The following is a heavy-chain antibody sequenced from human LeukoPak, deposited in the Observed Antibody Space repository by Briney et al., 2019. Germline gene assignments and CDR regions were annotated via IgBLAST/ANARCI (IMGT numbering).Heavy chain of an antibody. CDR1: GYSLTELS. V-gene: IGHV1-24*01. Sequence: ASVKVSCKVSGYSLTELSMHWVRQAPGKGLEWMGGFDPEDGETIYAQKFQGRVTMTEDTSTDTAYLELSSLRSEDTAVYYCARIVSGYYYFDYWGQGTLVTVSS. J-gene: IGHJ4*02. CDR2: FDPEDGET. CDR3: ARIVSGYYYFDY. D-gene: IGHD3-22*01.